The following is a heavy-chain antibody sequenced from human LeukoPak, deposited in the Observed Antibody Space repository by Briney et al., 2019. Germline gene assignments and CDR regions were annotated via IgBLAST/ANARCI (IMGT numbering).Heavy chain of an antibody. CDR3: ARGPYYDFWSGYCDY. J-gene: IGHJ4*02. Sequence: ASVKVSCKASGYTFTSYGISWVRQAPGQGLEWMGWISAYNGNTNYAQKLQGRVTMTTDTSTSTAYMELRSLRSDDTAVYYCARGPYYDFWSGYCDYWGQGTLVTVSS. D-gene: IGHD3-3*01. CDR1: GYTFTSYG. V-gene: IGHV1-18*01. CDR2: ISAYNGNT.